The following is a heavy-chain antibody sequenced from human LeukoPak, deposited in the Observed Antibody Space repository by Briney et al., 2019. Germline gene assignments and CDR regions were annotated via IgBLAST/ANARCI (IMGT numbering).Heavy chain of an antibody. Sequence: SQTLSLTCTVSGGSISSGSYYWSWIRQPAGKGLEWIGRIYTSGSTNYNPSLKSRVTISVDTSKNQFSLKLSSVAAADTAVYYCASRSIAAAGWYYFDYWGQGTLVTVSS. CDR3: ASRSIAAAGWYYFDY. V-gene: IGHV4-61*02. CDR2: IYTSGST. CDR1: GGSISSGSYY. J-gene: IGHJ4*02. D-gene: IGHD6-13*01.